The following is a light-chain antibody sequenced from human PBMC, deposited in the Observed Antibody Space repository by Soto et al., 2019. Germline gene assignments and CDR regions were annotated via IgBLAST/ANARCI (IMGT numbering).Light chain of an antibody. V-gene: IGKV1-39*01. Sequence: DIQMTQSPSSLSASVGDRVTITCRASQSINTYLNWYQQKPGKAPNLLIYTASRLESGVPSRFSGSGSGTDFTLTISSLQPEDFATYFCQQSYRHPRTFGQGTKVDIK. J-gene: IGKJ1*01. CDR2: TAS. CDR3: QQSYRHPRT. CDR1: QSINTY.